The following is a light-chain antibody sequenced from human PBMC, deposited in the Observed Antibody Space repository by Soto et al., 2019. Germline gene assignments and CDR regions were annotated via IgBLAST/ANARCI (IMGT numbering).Light chain of an antibody. CDR2: AAS. CDR3: QQYDNWPPIT. Sequence: VDLPLSPATLSVSPGEGATLSCRPSQSIRSSLAWYQQKPGQAPRLLIYAASTRATDIPVRFSGSGSGTDFTLTISSLQSEDSAIYYCQQYDNWPPITFGQGTRLEIK. CDR1: QSIRSS. J-gene: IGKJ5*01. V-gene: IGKV3-15*01.